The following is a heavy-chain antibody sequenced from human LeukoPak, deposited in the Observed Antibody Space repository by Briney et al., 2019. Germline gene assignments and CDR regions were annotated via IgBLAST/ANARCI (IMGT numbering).Heavy chain of an antibody. Sequence: GGSLRLSCAASGFTFSDYYMSWIRQAPGKGLEWVSYISSSGSTIYYVDSVKGRFTISRDNAKNSLYLQMNSLRAEDTAVYYCARGPGGGYYDSSGHYEGWDYWGQGTLVTVSS. CDR3: ARGPGGGYYDSSGHYEGWDY. V-gene: IGHV3-11*04. D-gene: IGHD3-22*01. J-gene: IGHJ4*02. CDR2: ISSSGSTI. CDR1: GFTFSDYY.